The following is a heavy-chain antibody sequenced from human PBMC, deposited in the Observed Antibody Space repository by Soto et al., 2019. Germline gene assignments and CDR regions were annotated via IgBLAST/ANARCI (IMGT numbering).Heavy chain of an antibody. CDR1: GFTFSSYA. CDR2: ISYDGSNK. Sequence: PVGSLGLSCSASGFTFSSYAIHWVRQAPCKGLEWVAVISYDGSNKYYADSVKGRFTISRDNSKNKMYLQMNSLRAEATGVYYCARQYYDFWSGHRRAFDIWGQGTMVTVSS. D-gene: IGHD3-3*01. J-gene: IGHJ3*02. CDR3: ARQYYDFWSGHRRAFDI. V-gene: IGHV3-30-3*01.